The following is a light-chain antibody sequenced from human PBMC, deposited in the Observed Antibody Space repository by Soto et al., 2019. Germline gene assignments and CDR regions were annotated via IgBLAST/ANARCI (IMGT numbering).Light chain of an antibody. J-gene: IGLJ3*02. CDR3: CTYASSSTFCV. V-gene: IGLV2-23*03. Sequence: QSALTQPASVSGSPGQSITISCTGTSSDVGSYNLVSWYQQHPGKDPKLMIYEGSKRPSGVSNRFSGSKSGNTASRTTPWLQAKAAAVYYLCTYASSSTFCVFGGGTKLTVL. CDR1: SSDVGSYNL. CDR2: EGS.